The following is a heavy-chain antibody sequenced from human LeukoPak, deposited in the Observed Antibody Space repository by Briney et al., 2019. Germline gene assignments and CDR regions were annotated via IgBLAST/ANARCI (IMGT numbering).Heavy chain of an antibody. CDR1: GFTFRNYG. CDR3: AKPEVSYFDY. D-gene: IGHD1-14*01. CDR2: ISYAGSSK. Sequence: GGSLRLSFAASGFTFRNYGRHCVRQAPGKGLEWVALISYAGSSKYYADSVKGRFTISRDNSKNTLCLQMNSLRAEDTAVYYCAKPEVSYFDYRGQGTLVTVSS. V-gene: IGHV3-30*18. J-gene: IGHJ4*02.